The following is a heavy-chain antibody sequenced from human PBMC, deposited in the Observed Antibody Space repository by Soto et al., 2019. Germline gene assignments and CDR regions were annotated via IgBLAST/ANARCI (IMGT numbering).Heavy chain of an antibody. V-gene: IGHV4-4*07. J-gene: IGHJ5*02. D-gene: IGHD3-16*02. Sequence: SETLSLTCSVSGDSISRYYWSWIRQPAGKGLEWIGHISTSGNTNYNPSLRSRVTMSIDTSKNQFSLKLSSVTAADTAVFYCARDSYDYLWGSYRLKWFEPWGQGSLVTVS. CDR2: ISTSGNT. CDR1: GDSISRYY. CDR3: ARDSYDYLWGSYRLKWFEP.